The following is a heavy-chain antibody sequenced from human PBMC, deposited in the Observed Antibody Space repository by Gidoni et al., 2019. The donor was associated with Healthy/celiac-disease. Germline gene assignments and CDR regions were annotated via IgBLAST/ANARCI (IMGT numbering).Heavy chain of an antibody. CDR1: GFTVDDYA. J-gene: IGHJ4*02. Sequence: VQLVESGGGLVQHGRSLRLSCAAAGFTVDDYAMHWVRQAPGKGMEWVSGISWNSGSIGYADSVKGRFTISRDNSKNSLYLQMNSLRAEDTALYYCAKDVRIAAAGPFDYWGQGTLVTVSS. CDR2: ISWNSGSI. D-gene: IGHD6-13*01. V-gene: IGHV3-9*01. CDR3: AKDVRIAAAGPFDY.